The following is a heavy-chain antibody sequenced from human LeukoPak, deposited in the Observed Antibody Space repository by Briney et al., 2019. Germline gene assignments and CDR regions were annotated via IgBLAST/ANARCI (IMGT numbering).Heavy chain of an antibody. CDR1: GFTVSSNY. D-gene: IGHD3-22*01. J-gene: IGHJ4*02. Sequence: GGSLRLSCAASGFTVSSNYMSWVRQAPGKGLEWVSVIYSGGSTYYAGSVKGRFTISRDNSKNTLYLQMNSLRAEDTAVYYCARSSENDSRNYWGQGTLVTVSS. V-gene: IGHV3-66*01. CDR3: ARSSENDSRNY. CDR2: IYSGGST.